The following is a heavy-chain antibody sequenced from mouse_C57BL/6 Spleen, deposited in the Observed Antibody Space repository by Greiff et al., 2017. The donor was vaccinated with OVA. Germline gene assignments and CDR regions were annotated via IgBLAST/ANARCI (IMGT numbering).Heavy chain of an antibody. D-gene: IGHD2-4*01. CDR1: GYSITSGYY. Sequence: DVKLQESGPGLVKPSQSLSLTCSVTGYSITSGYYWNWIRQFPGNKLEWMGYISYDGSNNYNPSLKNRISITRDTSKNQFFLKLNSVTTEDTATYYCARGEYDYSPFAYWGQGTLVTVSA. CDR3: ARGEYDYSPFAY. CDR2: ISYDGSN. J-gene: IGHJ3*01. V-gene: IGHV3-6*01.